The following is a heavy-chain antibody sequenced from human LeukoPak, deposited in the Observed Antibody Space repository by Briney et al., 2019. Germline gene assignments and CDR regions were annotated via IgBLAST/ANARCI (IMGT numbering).Heavy chain of an antibody. Sequence: GGSLRLSCAASEFTFDDYAMHWVRQAPGKGLEWVSGISRNSGSIGYADSVKGRFTISRDNAKNSLYLQMNSLRAEDTALYYCAKDTYYYDSSGYGFYYGMDVWGQGTTVTVSS. V-gene: IGHV3-9*01. D-gene: IGHD3-22*01. CDR2: ISRNSGSI. J-gene: IGHJ6*02. CDR3: AKDTYYYDSSGYGFYYGMDV. CDR1: EFTFDDYA.